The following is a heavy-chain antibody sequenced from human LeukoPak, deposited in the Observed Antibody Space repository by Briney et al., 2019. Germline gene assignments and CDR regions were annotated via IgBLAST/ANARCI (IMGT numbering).Heavy chain of an antibody. CDR2: ISGSGGNT. D-gene: IGHD3-9*01. V-gene: IGHV3-23*01. CDR3: AKDRKYFDWGAHYFDY. Sequence: PGGTLRLSCAASGFTFSRNGMTWVRQAPGKGLEWVSAISGSGGNTYYADSVKGRFTLSRDNSKNTLYLQMNSLRAEDTAVYYCAKDRKYFDWGAHYFDYGGKGTLVTVSS. CDR1: GFTFSRNG. J-gene: IGHJ4*02.